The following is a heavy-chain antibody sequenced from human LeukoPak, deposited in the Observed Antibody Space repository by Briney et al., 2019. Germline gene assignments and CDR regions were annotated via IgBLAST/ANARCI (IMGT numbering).Heavy chain of an antibody. D-gene: IGHD4-23*01. V-gene: IGHV4-59*01. CDR3: ARSRGGNYDYYYYYYMDV. Sequence: PSETVSLTCTVSGGSISSYYWSWIRQPPGKGLEWLGYICYSGSTNYNPSLKSRVTISVDTSKNQFSLKLSSVTAADTAVYYCARSRGGNYDYYYYYYMDVWGKGTTVTVS. J-gene: IGHJ6*03. CDR1: GGSISSYY. CDR2: ICYSGST.